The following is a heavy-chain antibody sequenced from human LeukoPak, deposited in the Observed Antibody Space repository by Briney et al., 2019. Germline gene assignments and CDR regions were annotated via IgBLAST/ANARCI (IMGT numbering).Heavy chain of an antibody. J-gene: IGHJ4*02. D-gene: IGHD3-10*01. Sequence: SSETLSLTCTVSGGSISYYYWSWIRQPPGKGLEWIGYIYYSGSTNYNPSLKSRVTISVDTSKNQFSLKLSSVTAADTAVYYCARSRVRGVIIRYFDYWGQGALVTVSS. CDR3: ARSRVRGVIIRYFDY. V-gene: IGHV4-59*01. CDR2: IYYSGST. CDR1: GGSISYYY.